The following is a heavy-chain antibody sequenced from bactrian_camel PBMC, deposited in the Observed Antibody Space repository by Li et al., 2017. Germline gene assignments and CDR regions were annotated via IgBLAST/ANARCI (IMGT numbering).Heavy chain of an antibody. V-gene: IGHV3S25*01. CDR2: INSGGGTT. J-gene: IGHJ7*01. Sequence: QLVESGGGLVQPGGSLRLSCTASGTRFSSQWMYWVRQAPGKGLEWVSSINSGGGTTYHADSVKGRFTISRDNAKNTVYLQMVNLRPEDTGSYYCVTGGGTRYTGYGMDYWGKGTQVTVS. D-gene: IGHD2*01. CDR1: GTRFSSQW.